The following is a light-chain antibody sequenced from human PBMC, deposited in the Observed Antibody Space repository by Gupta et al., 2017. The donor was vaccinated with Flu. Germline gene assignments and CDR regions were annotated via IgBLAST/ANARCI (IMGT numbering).Light chain of an antibody. Sequence: QTVVTQEPSFSVSPGGTVTLTCGLISGSVSSNYYPSWYQQTPGQAPRTLIYNTTTRSSGVPDRFSGSILGNKAALTITGAQADEESDYYCARHMGGGISVFGGGTKLTVL. CDR2: NTT. V-gene: IGLV8-61*01. CDR1: SGSVSSNYY. J-gene: IGLJ3*02. CDR3: ARHMGGGISV.